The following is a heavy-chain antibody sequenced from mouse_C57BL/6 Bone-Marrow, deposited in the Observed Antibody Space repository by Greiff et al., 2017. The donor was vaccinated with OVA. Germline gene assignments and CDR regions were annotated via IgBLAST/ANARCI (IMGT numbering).Heavy chain of an antibody. Sequence: QVQLKQSGAELVKPGASVKLSCKASGYTFTEYTIHWVKQRSGQGLEWIGWFYPGSGSIKYNEKFKDKATLTADKSSSTVYMELSRLTSEDSAVYFCERHEGGPPTTVVAEDYAMDYWGRGTSVTVSS. V-gene: IGHV1-62-2*01. CDR1: GYTFTEYT. D-gene: IGHD1-1*01. J-gene: IGHJ4*01. CDR3: ERHEGGPPTTVVAEDYAMDY. CDR2: FYPGSGSI.